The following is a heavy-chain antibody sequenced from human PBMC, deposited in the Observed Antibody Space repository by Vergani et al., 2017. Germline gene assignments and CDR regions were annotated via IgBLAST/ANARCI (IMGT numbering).Heavy chain of an antibody. J-gene: IGHJ6*02. CDR1: GFTFSNAW. D-gene: IGHD3-3*01. CDR3: ARVMYYDFWSGYYTAYYYYGMDV. CDR2: IKSKTDGGTT. Sequence: EVQLVESGGGLVKPGGSLRLSCAASGFTFSNAWMSWVRQAPGKGLEWVGRIKSKTDGGTTDYAAPVKGRFTISRDDSKNTLYLQMNSLKTEDTAVYYCARVMYYDFWSGYYTAYYYYGMDVWGQGTTVTVSS. V-gene: IGHV3-15*01.